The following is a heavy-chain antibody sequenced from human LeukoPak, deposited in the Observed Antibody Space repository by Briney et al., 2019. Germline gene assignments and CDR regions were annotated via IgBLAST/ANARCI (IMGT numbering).Heavy chain of an antibody. J-gene: IGHJ4*02. CDR1: GFTFSSYG. CDR2: IWYDGSNK. CDR3: ARDGYSSGWLNNFDY. V-gene: IGHV3-33*01. D-gene: IGHD6-19*01. Sequence: GGSLRLSCAASGFTFSSYGMHWVRQAPGKGLEWVAVIWYDGSNKYYADSVKGRFTISRDNSENTLYLQMNSLRAEDTAVYYCARDGYSSGWLNNFDYWGQGTLVTVSS.